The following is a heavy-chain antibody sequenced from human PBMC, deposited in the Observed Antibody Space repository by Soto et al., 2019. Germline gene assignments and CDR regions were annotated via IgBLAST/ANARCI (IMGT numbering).Heavy chain of an antibody. J-gene: IGHJ2*01. CDR3: ARPDYGDPSGWYFDL. V-gene: IGHV4-39*01. Sequence: QLQLQESGPGLVKPSETLSLTCTVSGGSISSSSYYWGWIRQPPGKGLEWIGSIYYSGSTYYNPSLKGRVTIAVDTSKNQFSLKLSSVTAADTAVYYCARPDYGDPSGWYFDLWGRGTLVTVSS. CDR2: IYYSGST. CDR1: GGSISSSSYY. D-gene: IGHD4-17*01.